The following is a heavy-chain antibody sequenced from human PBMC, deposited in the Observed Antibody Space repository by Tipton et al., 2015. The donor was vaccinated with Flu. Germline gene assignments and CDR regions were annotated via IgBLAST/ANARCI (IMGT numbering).Heavy chain of an antibody. CDR2: IYTSGST. J-gene: IGHJ4*02. D-gene: IGHD5-18*01. CDR1: GGSISSYY. CDR3: ARDADTAMARPFDY. V-gene: IGHV4-4*07. Sequence: TLSFTCTVSGGSISSYYWSWIRQPAGKGLEWIGRIYTSGSTNYIPSLKSRVTMSVDTSKNQFSLKLSSVTAADTAVYYCARDADTAMARPFDYWGQGTLVTVSS.